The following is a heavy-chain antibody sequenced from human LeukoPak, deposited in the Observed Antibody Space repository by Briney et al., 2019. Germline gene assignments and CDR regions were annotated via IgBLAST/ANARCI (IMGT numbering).Heavy chain of an antibody. CDR1: GYTFTSYG. V-gene: IGHV1-2*02. D-gene: IGHD3/OR15-3a*01. CDR3: ARGMISGGDFDY. CDR2: INPNSGGT. Sequence: ASVKVSCKASGYTFTSYGISWVRQAPGQGLEWMGWINPNSGGTNSAQKFQGRVTMTRDTSIITAYMELSRLRSDDTAVYFCARGMISGGDFDYWGQGTLVTVSS. J-gene: IGHJ4*02.